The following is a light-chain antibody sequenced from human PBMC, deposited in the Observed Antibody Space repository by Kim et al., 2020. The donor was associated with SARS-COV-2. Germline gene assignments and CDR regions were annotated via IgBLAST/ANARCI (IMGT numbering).Light chain of an antibody. V-gene: IGKV1-17*01. CDR2: AAS. CDR1: QGVRND. J-gene: IGKJ1*01. Sequence: DIQMTQSPSSLSASVGDRVTITCRASQGVRNDLGWYQQKPGEPPKRLISAASSLQSGVPSRFSGSGSETQFTLTISSLRPEDFATYYCLQYNDFPWTFCQGTKVDIK. CDR3: LQYNDFPWT.